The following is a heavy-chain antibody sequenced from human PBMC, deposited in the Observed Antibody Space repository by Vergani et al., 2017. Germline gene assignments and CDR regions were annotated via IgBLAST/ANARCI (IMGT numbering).Heavy chain of an antibody. CDR2: ISAYNGNT. Sequence: QVQLVQSGAEVKKPGASVKVSCKASGYTFTSYGISWVRQAPGQGLEWMGWISAYNGNTNYAQKLQGRVTMTTDTSTSTAYMELRSLRSDDTAMYYCARAPSYCSSTSCYWGWFDPWGQGTLVTVSS. D-gene: IGHD2-2*01. V-gene: IGHV1-18*01. J-gene: IGHJ5*02. CDR1: GYTFTSYG. CDR3: ARAPSYCSSTSCYWGWFDP.